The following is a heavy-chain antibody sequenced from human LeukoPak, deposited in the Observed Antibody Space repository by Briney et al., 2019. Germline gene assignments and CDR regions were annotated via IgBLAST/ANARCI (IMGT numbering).Heavy chain of an antibody. D-gene: IGHD4-17*01. V-gene: IGHV3-53*01. J-gene: IGHJ4*02. CDR1: GFTVSSKY. CDR3: ARIPKTTYFDY. CDR2: IYSGGST. Sequence: GGSLSLSCAASGFTVSSKYMSWVRQAPGKGLEWVSVIYSGGSTDYADSVKGRFTISRDNSENTLHLQMNSLRAEDTAVYYCARIPKTTYFDYWGQGTLVTVSS.